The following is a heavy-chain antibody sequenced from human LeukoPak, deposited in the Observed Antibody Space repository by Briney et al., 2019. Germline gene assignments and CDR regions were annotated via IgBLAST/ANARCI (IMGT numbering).Heavy chain of an antibody. CDR2: IYYSGST. CDR1: GYSISSGYY. CDR3: ARHVDLATGFDDY. Sequence: PSETLSLTCTVSGYSISSGYYWAWIRQPPGKGLEWIGSIYYSGSTYYNPSLKSRVTISVDTSKNQFPLKLSSVTAADTAVYYCARHVDLATGFDDYWGQGTLVTVSS. D-gene: IGHD5-24*01. V-gene: IGHV4-38-2*02. J-gene: IGHJ4*02.